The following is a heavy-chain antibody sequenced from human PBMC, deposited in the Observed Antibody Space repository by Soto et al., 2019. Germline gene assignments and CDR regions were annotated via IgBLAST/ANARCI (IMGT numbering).Heavy chain of an antibody. V-gene: IGHV4-59*01. CDR3: ARSSGSSWRAFDY. CDR2: IYYSGST. D-gene: IGHD6-13*01. Sequence: SETLSLTCTVSGGSISSYYWSWIRQPPGKGLEWIGYIYYSGSTNYNPSLKSRVTISVDTSKNQFSLKLSSVTAAHTAVYYCARSSGSSWRAFDYWGQGALVTVSS. CDR1: GGSISSYY. J-gene: IGHJ4*02.